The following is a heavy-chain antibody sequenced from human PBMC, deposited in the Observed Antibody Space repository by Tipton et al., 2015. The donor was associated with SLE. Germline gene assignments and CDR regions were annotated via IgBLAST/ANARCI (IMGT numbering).Heavy chain of an antibody. Sequence: TLSLTCNVSGVSISSSYWNWIRQPAGKGLEWIGRIFTTGSANYNPSLKSRVTMSVQPSKNQLSLKLRSVTAADTAVYYCARVKNWGLVDSWGQGTLVSVSS. CDR1: GVSISSSY. CDR2: IFTTGSA. D-gene: IGHD7-27*01. J-gene: IGHJ4*02. V-gene: IGHV4-4*07. CDR3: ARVKNWGLVDS.